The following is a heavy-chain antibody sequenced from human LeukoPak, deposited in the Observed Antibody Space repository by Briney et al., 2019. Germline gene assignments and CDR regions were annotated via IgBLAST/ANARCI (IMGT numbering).Heavy chain of an antibody. CDR2: IWNDAP. D-gene: IGHD5-24*01. CDR1: GDSLSTADYY. J-gene: IGHJ4*02. V-gene: IGHV4-61*10. CDR3: ARGDRDGYNYRFDY. Sequence: SETLSLTCTVSGDSLSTADYYWNWIRQPAGEGLEWIGRIWNDAPSYRPSLKSRVTISIDTSKNQFSLKLSSVTAADTAVYYCARGDRDGYNYRFDYWGQGTLVTVSS.